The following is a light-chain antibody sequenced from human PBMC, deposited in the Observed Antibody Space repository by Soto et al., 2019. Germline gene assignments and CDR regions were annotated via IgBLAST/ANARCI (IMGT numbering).Light chain of an antibody. CDR2: AAS. Sequence: DIPMTQSPSSLSASVGDRVTITCRASQSISTYLNWYQQKPGKAPNLLIYAASNLQSEVPSRFSGSGSGTDFTLTITSLQPEDFATYYCQQSFNTPITFGQGTRLEIQ. V-gene: IGKV1-39*01. J-gene: IGKJ5*01. CDR1: QSISTY. CDR3: QQSFNTPIT.